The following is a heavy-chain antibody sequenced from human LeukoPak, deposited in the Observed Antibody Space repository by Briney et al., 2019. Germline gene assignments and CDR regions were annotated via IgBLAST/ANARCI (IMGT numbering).Heavy chain of an antibody. D-gene: IGHD2-15*01. CDR3: ARETCGYWSGCSCSD. CDR1: GGSISSYY. V-gene: IGHV4-59*01. J-gene: IGHJ1*01. Sequence: SETLSLTCTVSGGSISSYYWSWIRQPPGKGLEWVGYIYYSGSTNYNPSLKSAVTISVDTSKNQFSLKLSSVTAADTGVYYCARETCGYWSGCSCSDWGQGTLVTVSS. CDR2: IYYSGST.